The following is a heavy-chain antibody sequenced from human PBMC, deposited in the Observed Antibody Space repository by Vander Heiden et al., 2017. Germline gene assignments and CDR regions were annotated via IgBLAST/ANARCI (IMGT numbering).Heavy chain of an antibody. CDR3: ARERSGWLQGAFDI. V-gene: IGHV3-53*02. CDR2: IYSGGST. J-gene: IGHJ3*02. Sequence: EVHLVETGGGLIQPGGSLRTSCAASGFTVGSTYMSWVRQAPGKGLEWVSVIYSGGSTYYADSVKGRFTISRDNSKNTLYLQMNSLRAEDTAVYYCARERSGWLQGAFDIWGQGTMVTVSS. D-gene: IGHD6-19*01. CDR1: GFTVGSTY.